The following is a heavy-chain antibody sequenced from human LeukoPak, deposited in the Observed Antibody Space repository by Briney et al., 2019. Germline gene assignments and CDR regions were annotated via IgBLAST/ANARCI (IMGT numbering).Heavy chain of an antibody. CDR1: GGSISSGGYY. Sequence: SETLSLTCAVSGGSISSGGYYWSWIRQPPGKGLEWIGYIYHSGSTYYNPSLKSRVTISVDRSKNQFSLKLSSVTAADTAVYYCAGDGETYFDYWGQGTLVTVSS. CDR2: IYHSGST. CDR3: AGDGETYFDY. V-gene: IGHV4-30-2*01. J-gene: IGHJ4*02. D-gene: IGHD3-10*01.